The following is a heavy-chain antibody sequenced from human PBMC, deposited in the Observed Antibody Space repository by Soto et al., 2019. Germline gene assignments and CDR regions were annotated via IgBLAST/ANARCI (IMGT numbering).Heavy chain of an antibody. V-gene: IGHV1-69*01. D-gene: IGHD2-15*01. CDR2: IIPIFGTA. CDR1: GGTFSSYA. CDR3: AKEEGYCSGGSCPFDY. Sequence: QVQLVQSGAEVKKPGSSVKASCKASGGTFSSYAISCVRQAPRQGLEWMGGIIPIFGTANYAHKFQGRVTITADESTSTADMELGSLRSEDTGVYYCAKEEGYCSGGSCPFDYWGQGALVTVSS. J-gene: IGHJ4*02.